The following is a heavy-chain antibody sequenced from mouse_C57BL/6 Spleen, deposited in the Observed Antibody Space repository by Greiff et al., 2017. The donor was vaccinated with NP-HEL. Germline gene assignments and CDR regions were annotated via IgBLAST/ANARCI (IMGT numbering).Heavy chain of an antibody. J-gene: IGHJ3*01. V-gene: IGHV1-50*01. CDR1: GYTFTSYW. D-gene: IGHD2-5*01. CDR3: AYSNSLFFAY. Sequence: QVQLQQPGAELVKPGASVKLSCKASGYTFTSYWMQWVKQRPGQGLEWIGEIDPSDSYTNYNQKFKGKATLTVDTSSSTAYMQLSSLTSEDSAVYYCAYSNSLFFAYWGQGTLVTVSA. CDR2: IDPSDSYT.